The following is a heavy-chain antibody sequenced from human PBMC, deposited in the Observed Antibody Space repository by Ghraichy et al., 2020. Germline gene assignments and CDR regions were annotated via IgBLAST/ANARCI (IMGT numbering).Heavy chain of an antibody. J-gene: IGHJ5*02. V-gene: IGHV1-69*13. Sequence: SVKVSCKASGGTFSSYAISWVRQAPGQGLEWMGGIIPIFGTANYAQKFQGRVTITADESTSTAYMELSSLRSEDTAVYYCARGPERRFSVYNWFDPWGQGTLVTVSS. CDR2: IIPIFGTA. D-gene: IGHD1-1*01. CDR1: GGTFSSYA. CDR3: ARGPERRFSVYNWFDP.